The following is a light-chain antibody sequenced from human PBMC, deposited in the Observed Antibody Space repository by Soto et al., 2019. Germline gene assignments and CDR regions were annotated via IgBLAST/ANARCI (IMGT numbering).Light chain of an antibody. Sequence: QSVLTQPPSASGTPGQRVTISCSGSSSNIASNTVNWYQQLPGTAPKVLIYTDNQRPSGVPDRFSGSKSGTSASLAISGLQSEDEADYYCAAWADSLNGVVFGGGTKVTVL. J-gene: IGLJ2*01. V-gene: IGLV1-44*01. CDR3: AAWADSLNGVV. CDR1: SSNIASNT. CDR2: TDN.